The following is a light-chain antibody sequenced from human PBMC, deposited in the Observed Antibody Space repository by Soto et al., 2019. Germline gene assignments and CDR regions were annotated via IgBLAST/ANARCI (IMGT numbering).Light chain of an antibody. Sequence: DIKLTQSPSTVSAFVGDRVTITCLASQSLSKWLAWYQQKPGKAPKPLMYKTSTLHNGVPSRFSSSGSGTEFTLSINGLQPDDFATYFCQQYHSYPWTFGQGTKVDI. J-gene: IGKJ1*01. CDR1: QSLSKW. CDR3: QQYHSYPWT. V-gene: IGKV1-5*03. CDR2: KTS.